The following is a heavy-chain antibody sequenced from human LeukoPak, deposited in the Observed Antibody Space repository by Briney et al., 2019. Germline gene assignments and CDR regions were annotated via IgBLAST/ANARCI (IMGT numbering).Heavy chain of an antibody. V-gene: IGHV4-34*01. CDR1: GGSFSGYY. Sequence: SETLSLTCAVYGGSFSGYYWSWIRQPPGKGLEWIGEINHSGGTNYNPSLKSRVTISVDTSKNQFSLKLSSVTAADTAVYYCAGRRSCTSYYVTFDYWGQGTLVTVSS. CDR2: INHSGGT. D-gene: IGHD2-2*01. J-gene: IGHJ4*02. CDR3: AGRRSCTSYYVTFDY.